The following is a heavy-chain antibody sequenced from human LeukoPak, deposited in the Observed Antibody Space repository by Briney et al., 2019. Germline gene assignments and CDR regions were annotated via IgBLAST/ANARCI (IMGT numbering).Heavy chain of an antibody. V-gene: IGHV4-59*01. J-gene: IGHJ4*02. CDR1: GSSISSYY. Sequence: SETLSLTCTASGSSISSYYWSWIRQPPGKGLEWIGYIYNSGSTNYNPSLKSRVTISVDTSKNQFSLKVSSVTAADTAVYYCASFSGSYDYFDYWGQGTLVTVSS. CDR3: ASFSGSYDYFDY. CDR2: IYNSGST. D-gene: IGHD1-26*01.